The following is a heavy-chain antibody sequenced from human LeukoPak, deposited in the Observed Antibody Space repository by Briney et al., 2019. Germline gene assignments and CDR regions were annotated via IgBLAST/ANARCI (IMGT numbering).Heavy chain of an antibody. D-gene: IGHD4-17*01. CDR3: ARYREPTLYDYGELKGGGYFDY. Sequence: GGSLRLSCAASGFTFSDYYMSWIRQAPGKGLEWVSYISSSGSTIYYADSVKGRFTISRDNAKNSLYLQMNSLRAEDTAVYYCARYREPTLYDYGELKGGGYFDYWGQGTLVTVSS. CDR2: ISSSGSTI. J-gene: IGHJ4*02. CDR1: GFTFSDYY. V-gene: IGHV3-11*01.